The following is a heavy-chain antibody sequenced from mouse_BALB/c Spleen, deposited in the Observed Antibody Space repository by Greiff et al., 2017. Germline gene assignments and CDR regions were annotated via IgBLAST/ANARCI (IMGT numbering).Heavy chain of an antibody. V-gene: IGHV14-3*02. CDR1: GFNIKDTY. D-gene: IGHD1-1*01. J-gene: IGHJ4*01. Sequence: EVKLMESGAELVKPGASVKLSCTAFGFNIKDTYMHWVKQRPEQGLEWIGRIDPANGNTKYDPKFQGKATITADTSSNTAYLQLSSLTSEDTAVYYCAGSRDYAMDYWGQGTSVTVSS. CDR3: AGSRDYAMDY. CDR2: IDPANGNT.